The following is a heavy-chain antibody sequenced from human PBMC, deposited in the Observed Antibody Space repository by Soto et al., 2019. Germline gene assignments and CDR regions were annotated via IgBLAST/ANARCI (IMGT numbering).Heavy chain of an antibody. CDR3: ARRGSGGYYDY. CDR1: GFTFSSDA. V-gene: IGHV3-23*01. J-gene: IGHJ4*02. CDR2: ISGSGGST. Sequence: EVQLLESGGGLVHPGGSLRLSCAASGFTFSSDAMRWVRQAPVKGLEWDSAISGSGGSTYYADSVKGRFTISRDNSKKTLYLEMNSLRAEDTDVYYCARRGSGGYYDYWGQGTLVTVSS. D-gene: IGHD6-19*01.